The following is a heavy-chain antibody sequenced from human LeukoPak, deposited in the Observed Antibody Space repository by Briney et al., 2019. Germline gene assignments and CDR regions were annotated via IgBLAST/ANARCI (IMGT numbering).Heavy chain of an antibody. J-gene: IGHJ4*02. CDR2: IIPIFGTA. Sequence: ASVKVSCKASGGTFSSYAISWVRQAPGQGLEWMGGIIPIFGTANYAQKFQGRVTITADESTSTAYTELSSLRSEDTAVYYCASPPSYGDYRFYYWGQGTLVTVSS. D-gene: IGHD4-17*01. CDR3: ASPPSYGDYRFYY. V-gene: IGHV1-69*13. CDR1: GGTFSSYA.